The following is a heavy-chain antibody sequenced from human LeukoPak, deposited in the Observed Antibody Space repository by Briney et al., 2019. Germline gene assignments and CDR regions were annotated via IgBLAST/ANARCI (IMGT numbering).Heavy chain of an antibody. D-gene: IGHD6-13*01. V-gene: IGHV4-59*01. Sequence: SETLSLTCSVSGASISSYYWSWIRQSRGKGLEWIGYIYYSGSTHYNPSLKSRVTISVDTSKNQFSLKLSSVTAADTAVYYCASGPYPAAGTDHQFDYWGQGTLVTVSS. CDR2: IYYSGST. CDR1: GASISSYY. CDR3: ASGPYPAAGTDHQFDY. J-gene: IGHJ4*02.